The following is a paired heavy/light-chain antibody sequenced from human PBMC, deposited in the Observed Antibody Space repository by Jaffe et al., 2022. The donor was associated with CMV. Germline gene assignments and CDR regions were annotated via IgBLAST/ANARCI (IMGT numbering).Light chain of an antibody. CDR2: AAS. Sequence: DIQMTQSPSSLSASVGDRVTITCRASQRISRYLNWYQQKPGKAPKLLIYAASSLQSGVPSRFSGSGSGTDFTLTISSLQPDDFATYYCQQSYSTYRTFGRGTKLESK. J-gene: IGKJ2*02. CDR1: QRISRY. CDR3: QQSYSTYRT. V-gene: IGKV1-39*01.
Heavy chain of an antibody. CDR2: MNPNSGDT. J-gene: IGHJ5*02. CDR1: GYTFTSYE. CDR3: ARGTRITISGVVFLQTTFDP. D-gene: IGHD3-3*01. Sequence: QVQLVQSGAEVKKPGASMKVSCKASGYTFTSYEINWVRQATGQGLEWMGCMNPNSGDTDYAQKFQGRVTLSMDTSITTAYMELSSLRSEDTAVYYCARGTRITISGVVFLQTTFDPWGQGTLVTVSS. V-gene: IGHV1-8*01.